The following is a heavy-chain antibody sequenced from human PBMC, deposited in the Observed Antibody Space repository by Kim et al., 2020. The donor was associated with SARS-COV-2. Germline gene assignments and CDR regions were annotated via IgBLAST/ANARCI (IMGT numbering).Heavy chain of an antibody. Sequence: ASVKVSCKASGYTFTSYGISWVRQAPGQGLEWMGWISAYNGNTNYAQKLQGRVTKTTDTSTSTAYMELRSLRSDDTAVYYCARWLLGEYMYYFDYWGQGTLVTVSS. D-gene: IGHD3-10*01. V-gene: IGHV1-18*01. CDR3: ARWLLGEYMYYFDY. CDR1: GYTFTSYG. J-gene: IGHJ4*02. CDR2: ISAYNGNT.